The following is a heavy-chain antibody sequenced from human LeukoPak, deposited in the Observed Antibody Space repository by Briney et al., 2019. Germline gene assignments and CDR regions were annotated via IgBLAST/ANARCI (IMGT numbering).Heavy chain of an antibody. Sequence: SETLSLTCTVSGGSISSHYWSWIRQPPGKGLEWIGYIYYSGSTNYNPSLKSRVTISVDTSKNQFSLKLSSVTAADTAVYYCARARDGYNDAFDIWGQGIMVTVSS. V-gene: IGHV4-59*11. CDR3: ARARDGYNDAFDI. D-gene: IGHD5-24*01. CDR2: IYYSGST. J-gene: IGHJ3*02. CDR1: GGSISSHY.